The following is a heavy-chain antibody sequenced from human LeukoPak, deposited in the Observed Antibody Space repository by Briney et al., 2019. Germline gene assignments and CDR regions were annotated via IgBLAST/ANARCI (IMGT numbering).Heavy chain of an antibody. J-gene: IGHJ4*02. CDR1: GYTFTNHY. V-gene: IGHV1-46*01. CDR2: INPSGGST. D-gene: IGHD6-19*01. CDR3: ARQGGYSSAIGMGY. Sequence: ASVKVSCKASGYTFTNHYIYWVRQAPGQGLEWVGIINPSGGSTSYARKFQGRVTMTRDTSTRTVYMELRSLRSEDTAVYYCARQGGYSSAIGMGYWGQGTLVTVSS.